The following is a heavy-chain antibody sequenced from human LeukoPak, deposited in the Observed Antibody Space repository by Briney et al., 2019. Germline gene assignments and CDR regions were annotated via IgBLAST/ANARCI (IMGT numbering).Heavy chain of an antibody. CDR1: GYTFTGYY. CDR3: ARAGRVEDYGLLSCIN. CDR2: INPNSGGT. J-gene: IGHJ4*02. V-gene: IGHV1-2*04. Sequence: ASVKVSCKASGYTFTGYYMHWVRQAPGQGLEWMGWINPNSGGTNYAQKFQGWVNMTRDTSISTAYMELSRLRSDDTAVYYCARAGRVEDYGLLSCINWGQGTLVTVSS. D-gene: IGHD2-2*01.